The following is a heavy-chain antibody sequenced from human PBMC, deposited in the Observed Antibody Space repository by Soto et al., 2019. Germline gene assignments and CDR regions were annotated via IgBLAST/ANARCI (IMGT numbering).Heavy chain of an antibody. J-gene: IGHJ4*02. CDR1: GYTFTSYG. V-gene: IGHV1-18*01. Sequence: ASVKVSCKASGYTFTSYGISWVRQAPGQGLEWMGWISAYNGNTNYAQKLQGRVTMTTDTSTSTAYMELRSLRSDDTAVYYCARVRSPLFSYSSSWFEFDYWGQGTLVTVSS. CDR3: ARVRSPLFSYSSSWFEFDY. D-gene: IGHD6-13*01. CDR2: ISAYNGNT.